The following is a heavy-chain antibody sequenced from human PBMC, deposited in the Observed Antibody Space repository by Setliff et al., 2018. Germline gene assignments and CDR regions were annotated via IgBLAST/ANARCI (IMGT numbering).Heavy chain of an antibody. J-gene: IGHJ4*02. CDR2: INVGGGST. Sequence: ASVKVSCKASGYTFTRYYMYWVRQAPGQGLEWMGIINVGGGSTTYAQNLQGRVTMTRDTSTSTAYMELGSLTTDDTAVYYCARVESMVRGKNILRHFDYWGQGIQVTVSS. CDR3: ARVESMVRGKNILRHFDY. V-gene: IGHV1-46*01. D-gene: IGHD3-10*01. CDR1: GYTFTRYY.